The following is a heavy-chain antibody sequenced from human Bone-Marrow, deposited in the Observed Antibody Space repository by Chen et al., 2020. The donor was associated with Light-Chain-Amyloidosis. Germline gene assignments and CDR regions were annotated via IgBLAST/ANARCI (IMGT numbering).Heavy chain of an antibody. CDR2: IYPDDSDA. V-gene: IGHV5-51*01. Sequence: EVQLEQSGPEVKKPGESLKISCKGSGDTYPNYWNGWVRQMPGNGLEWMGVIYPDDSDARYSPSFEGQVTISADKAITTAYLQWRSLKASDTAMYYCARRRDGYNFDYWGQGTLVTVSS. J-gene: IGHJ4*02. CDR3: ARRRDGYNFDY. CDR1: GDTYPNYW. D-gene: IGHD5-12*01.